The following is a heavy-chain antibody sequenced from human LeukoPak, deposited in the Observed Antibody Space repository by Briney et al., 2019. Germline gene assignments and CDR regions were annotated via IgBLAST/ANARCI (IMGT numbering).Heavy chain of an antibody. CDR2: IKQDGSEK. V-gene: IGHV3-7*01. Sequence: PGGSLRLSCAASRFTFSSYWMSWVRQAPGKGLEWVANIKQDGSEKYYVDSVKGRFTISRDNAKNSLYLQMNSLRAEDTAVYYCAREGGGYWGQGTLVTVSS. CDR1: RFTFSSYW. D-gene: IGHD2-15*01. CDR3: AREGGGY. J-gene: IGHJ4*02.